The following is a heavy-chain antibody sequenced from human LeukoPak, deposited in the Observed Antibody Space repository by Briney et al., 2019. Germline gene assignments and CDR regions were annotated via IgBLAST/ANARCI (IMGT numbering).Heavy chain of an antibody. CDR3: ARDRANWNYIDH. D-gene: IGHD1-7*01. V-gene: IGHV3-23*01. CDR1: GFTFSSYA. CDR2: MSGSGDST. J-gene: IGHJ4*02. Sequence: PGGSLRLSCAASGFTFSSYAMSWVRQAPGKGLEWVSTMSGSGDSTYYADSVKGRFTISRDNSKNALYLQMNSLRAEDTAVYYCARDRANWNYIDHWGQGTLVTVSS.